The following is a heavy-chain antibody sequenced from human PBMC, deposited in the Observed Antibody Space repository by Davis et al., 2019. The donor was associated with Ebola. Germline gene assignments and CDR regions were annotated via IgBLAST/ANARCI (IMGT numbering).Heavy chain of an antibody. J-gene: IGHJ4*02. CDR3: AKDGNYYDSSGNFDY. D-gene: IGHD3-22*01. Sequence: PGGSLRLSCAASGFTFSSYGMHWVRQAPGKGLEWVAVISYDGSNKYYADSVKGRFTISRDNSKNTLYLQMNSLRAEDTAVYYCAKDGNYYDSSGNFDYWGQGTLVTVSS. CDR1: GFTFSSYG. V-gene: IGHV3-30*18. CDR2: ISYDGSNK.